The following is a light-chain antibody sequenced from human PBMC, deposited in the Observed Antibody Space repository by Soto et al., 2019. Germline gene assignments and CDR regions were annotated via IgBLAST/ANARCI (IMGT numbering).Light chain of an antibody. CDR1: SSDVGSYNL. Sequence: QSVLTQPASVSWSPGQSITISCTGTSSDVGSYNLVSWYQQHPDKAPKLMIYEGSKRPSGVSNRFSGSKSGNTASLTISGLQAEDEADYYCCSYAGSSTFDVFGTGTKVTVL. CDR2: EGS. V-gene: IGLV2-23*03. CDR3: CSYAGSSTFDV. J-gene: IGLJ1*01.